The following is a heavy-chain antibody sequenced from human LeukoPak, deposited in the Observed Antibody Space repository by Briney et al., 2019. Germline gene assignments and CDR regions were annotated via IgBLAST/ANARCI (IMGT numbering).Heavy chain of an antibody. V-gene: IGHV3-30*18. Sequence: PGRSLRLSCAASGFTFSNYGMHWVRQAPGKGLEWVALISYDGSNKYFADSVKGRFTISRDNSKNTLYLQMHSLRAEDTAVYYCAKDSLGGRNYFDYWGQGTLVTVSS. J-gene: IGHJ4*02. CDR3: AKDSLGGRNYFDY. D-gene: IGHD1-26*01. CDR1: GFTFSNYG. CDR2: ISYDGSNK.